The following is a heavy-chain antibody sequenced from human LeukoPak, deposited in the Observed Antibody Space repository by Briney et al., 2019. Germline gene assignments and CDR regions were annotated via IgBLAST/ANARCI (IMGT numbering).Heavy chain of an antibody. CDR1: GFTVSSNY. J-gene: IGHJ4*02. CDR2: IYSGGST. Sequence: PGGSMRLSCAASGFTVSSNYMSWVRQARENGLEWVSLIYSGGSTYYADSVKGRFTISRHNSKNTLYLQMNSLRAEDTAVYYCAVTYYYNSSGYPKPYNFDYWGQGTLVTVSS. CDR3: AVTYYYNSSGYPKPYNFDY. D-gene: IGHD3-22*01. V-gene: IGHV3-53*04.